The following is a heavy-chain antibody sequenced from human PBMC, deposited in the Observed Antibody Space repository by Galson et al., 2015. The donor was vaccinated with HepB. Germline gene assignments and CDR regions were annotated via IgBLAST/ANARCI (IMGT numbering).Heavy chain of an antibody. J-gene: IGHJ1*01. D-gene: IGHD3-22*01. CDR2: FDPEDGET. Sequence: SVKVSCKVSGYTLTDLSMHWVRQAPGKGLEWMGGFDPEDGETIYAQKCQGRDTMNEDTSTETAYMELSSLRSEETAVYYCAKARLYDYDSSGSGFPHWGQVTLVTVSS. CDR1: GYTLTDLS. CDR3: AKARLYDYDSSGSGFPH. V-gene: IGHV1-24*01.